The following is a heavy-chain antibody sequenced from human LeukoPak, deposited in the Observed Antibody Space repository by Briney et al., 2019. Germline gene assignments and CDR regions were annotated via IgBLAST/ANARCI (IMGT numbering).Heavy chain of an antibody. D-gene: IGHD2-2*01. V-gene: IGHV1-69*13. CDR1: GGTFSSYA. CDR2: IISIFGTV. J-gene: IGHJ5*02. CDR3: AREGVGGTLKYQLLKYWFDP. Sequence: SVKVSCKASGGTFSSYAINWVRQAPGQGLEWMGGIISIFGTVNYAQKFQGRVTITADESTNTAYMELSSLRSEDTAVYYCAREGVGGTLKYQLLKYWFDPWGQGTLVTVSS.